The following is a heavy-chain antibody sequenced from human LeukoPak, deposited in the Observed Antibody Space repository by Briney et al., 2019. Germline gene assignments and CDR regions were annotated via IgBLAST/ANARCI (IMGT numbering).Heavy chain of an antibody. CDR3: ARSHAGGYYFDY. CDR1: GYSFTSDW. CDR2: IYPADSDT. Sequence: GESLKISCKGSGYSFTSDWIGWVRQLPGKGLEWMGIIYPADSDTTYSPSFQGQVTISADKSISTAYLQWSSLKASDTAIYYCARSHAGGYYFDYWGQGTLVTVSS. V-gene: IGHV5-51*01. D-gene: IGHD1-14*01. J-gene: IGHJ4*02.